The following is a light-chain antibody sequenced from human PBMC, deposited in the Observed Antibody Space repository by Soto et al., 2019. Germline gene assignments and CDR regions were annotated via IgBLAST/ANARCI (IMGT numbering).Light chain of an antibody. V-gene: IGLV2-14*03. CDR1: SSDVGDHNY. CDR2: AVS. CDR3: SSYTTSSTVI. J-gene: IGLJ2*01. Sequence: ALTQPASVSGSPGQSITISCTGTSSDVGDHNYVSWYQQQPGKAPKLMIYAVSNRPSGVSNRFSGSKSGNTASLTISGLQAEDEADYYCSSYTTSSTVIFGGGTKLTVL.